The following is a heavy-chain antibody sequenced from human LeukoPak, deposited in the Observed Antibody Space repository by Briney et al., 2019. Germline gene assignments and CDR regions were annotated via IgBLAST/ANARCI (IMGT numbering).Heavy chain of an antibody. D-gene: IGHD1-26*01. CDR2: ISHDGNKK. Sequence: GGSLRLSCAASGFTFSGHAIHWGRQAPGKGLEWVAVISHDGNKKYYADSVKGRFTISRDNSKNTLYLEMSSLRGEDTAVYYCARDLSGSYAIDYWGQGILVTVSS. CDR3: ARDLSGSYAIDY. V-gene: IGHV3-30-3*01. J-gene: IGHJ4*02. CDR1: GFTFSGHA.